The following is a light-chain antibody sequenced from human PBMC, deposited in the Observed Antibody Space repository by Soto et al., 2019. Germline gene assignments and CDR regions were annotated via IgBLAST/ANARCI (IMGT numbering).Light chain of an antibody. CDR1: QTVNGY. CDR3: QHRNNWPPRYT. J-gene: IGKJ2*01. V-gene: IGKV3-11*01. CDR2: DAS. Sequence: EIVLTQSPATLSLSPGEKATLSCRASQTVNGYLVWYQQKPGQAPRLLIYDASDRATGIPARFSASGSGTDFPLTISSLEPEDFAVYYCQHRNNWPPRYTFGQGTKLEIK.